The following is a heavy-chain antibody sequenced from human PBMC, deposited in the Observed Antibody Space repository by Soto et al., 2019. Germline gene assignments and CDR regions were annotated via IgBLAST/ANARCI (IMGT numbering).Heavy chain of an antibody. CDR3: TRTLILAAFDI. J-gene: IGHJ3*02. Sequence: EVRLVESGGDLVQPGGSLKLSCAASGFTFSASAMHWVRQASGKGLEWVGRIRSKGNGYATAYAASVKGRFTVSRDDSNNTAYLQMNSLKTEDTAVYYCTRTLILAAFDIWGQGTMVTVSS. CDR1: GFTFSASA. V-gene: IGHV3-73*02. CDR2: IRSKGNGYAT.